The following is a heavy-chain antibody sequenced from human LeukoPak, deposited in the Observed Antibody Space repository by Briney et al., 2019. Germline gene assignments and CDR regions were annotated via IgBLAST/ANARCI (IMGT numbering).Heavy chain of an antibody. CDR1: GYTFTSYD. J-gene: IGHJ4*02. V-gene: IGHV1-8*01. CDR2: MNPNSGNT. D-gene: IGHD6-13*01. CDR3: AILTMGYSSSLYGKPLDY. Sequence: GASVKVSCKASGYTFTSYDINWVRQATGQVLAWMGWMNPNSGNTGYAQKFQGRVTMTRNTSISTAYMELSSLRSEDTAVYYCAILTMGYSSSLYGKPLDYWGQGTLVTVSS.